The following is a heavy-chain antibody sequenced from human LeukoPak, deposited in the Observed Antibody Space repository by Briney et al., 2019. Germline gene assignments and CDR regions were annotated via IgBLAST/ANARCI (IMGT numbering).Heavy chain of an antibody. V-gene: IGHV1-2*02. J-gene: IGHJ4*02. CDR3: ARVAVGASGNFDY. D-gene: IGHD1-26*01. Sequence: VASVKVSCKASGYTFTGYYMHWVRQAPGQGLEWMGWINPNSGGTNYAQKFQGRVTMTRDTSISTAYMELSRLRPDDTAVYYCARVAVGASGNFDYWGQGTLVTVSS. CDR2: INPNSGGT. CDR1: GYTFTGYY.